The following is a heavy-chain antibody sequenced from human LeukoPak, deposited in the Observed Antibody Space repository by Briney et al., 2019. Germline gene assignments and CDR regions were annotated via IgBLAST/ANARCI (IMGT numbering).Heavy chain of an antibody. CDR3: ARGAQVERGSVYYYYAMDV. CDR2: MYTSGTT. V-gene: IGHV4-61*02. D-gene: IGHD1-1*01. Sequence: SETLSLTCSVSGGSIISDSYYWNWIRQPAGKGLEWIGRMYTSGTTNYNPSLKSRVTISVDTSKNQFSLKLSSVTAADTAVYYCARGAQVERGSVYYYYAMDVWGQGTTVTVSS. J-gene: IGHJ6*02. CDR1: GGSIISDSYY.